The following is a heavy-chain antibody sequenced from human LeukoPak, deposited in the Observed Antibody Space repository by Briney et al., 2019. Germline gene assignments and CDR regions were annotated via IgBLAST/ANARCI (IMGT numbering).Heavy chain of an antibody. D-gene: IGHD1-26*01. CDR3: ARDRDSGSYFGLDY. CDR2: ISSSGSTI. J-gene: IGHJ4*02. CDR1: GFTFSDYY. V-gene: IGHV3-11*04. Sequence: GGSLRLSCAASGFTFSDYYMSWIRQAPGKGLEWVSYISSSGSTIYYADSVKGRFTISRDNTKNSLYLQMNGLRAEDTAVYYCARDRDSGSYFGLDYWGQGTLVTVSS.